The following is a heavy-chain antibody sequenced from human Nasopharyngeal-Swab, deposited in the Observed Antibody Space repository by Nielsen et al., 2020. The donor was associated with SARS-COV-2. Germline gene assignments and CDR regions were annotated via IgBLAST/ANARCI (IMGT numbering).Heavy chain of an antibody. CDR1: GGSVSSGSYY. D-gene: IGHD3-3*01. J-gene: IGHJ4*02. CDR2: IYYSGST. CDR3: ARAGAEMIFGVVFTFDY. V-gene: IGHV4-61*01. Sequence: SETLSLTCTVSGGSVSSGSYYWSWIRQPPGKGLEWIGYIYYSGSTNYNPSLKSRVTISVDTSKNQFSLKLSSVTAADTAVYYCARAGAEMIFGVVFTFDYWGQGTLVTVSS.